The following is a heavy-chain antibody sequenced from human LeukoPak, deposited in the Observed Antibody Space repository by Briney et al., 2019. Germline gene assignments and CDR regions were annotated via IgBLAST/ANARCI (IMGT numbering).Heavy chain of an antibody. J-gene: IGHJ3*02. Sequence: ASVKVSCKASGYTFTSYGISWVRQAPGQGLEWMGWISAYNGNTNYAQKLQGRVTMTTDTSTSTAYMELRSLRSNDTAVYYCAAVALVPAASDAFDIWGQGTMVTVSS. V-gene: IGHV1-18*01. CDR1: GYTFTSYG. CDR2: ISAYNGNT. D-gene: IGHD2-2*01. CDR3: AAVALVPAASDAFDI.